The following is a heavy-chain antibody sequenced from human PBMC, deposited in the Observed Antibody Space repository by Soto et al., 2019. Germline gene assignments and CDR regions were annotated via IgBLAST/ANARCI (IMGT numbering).Heavy chain of an antibody. D-gene: IGHD2-2*02. CDR3: ARDLLRSIVVVPAAITTVVYYYYGMDV. Sequence: SQTLSLTCAISGDSVSINSASWNWIRQSPSRGLEWLGRTYYRSKWYNDYAVSVKSRITINPDTSKNQFSLQLNSVTHEDTAVYYCARDLLRSIVVVPAAITTVVYYYYGMDVWRQGPTVTVSS. CDR1: GDSVSINSAS. J-gene: IGHJ6*02. V-gene: IGHV6-1*01. CDR2: TYYRSKWYN.